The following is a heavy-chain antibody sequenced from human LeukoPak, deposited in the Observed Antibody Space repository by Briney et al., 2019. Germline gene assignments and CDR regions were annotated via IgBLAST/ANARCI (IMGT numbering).Heavy chain of an antibody. J-gene: IGHJ5*02. CDR3: ARDNSVGDIAWWFDP. CDR2: ISAYNGNT. CDR1: GYTFTSYG. D-gene: IGHD3-16*02. Sequence: ASVKVSCKASGYTFTSYGISWVRQAPGKGLEWMGWISAYNGNTNYAQKLQGRVTMTTDTSTSTAYMELRSLRSEDTAVYYCARDNSVGDIAWWFDPWGQGTLVTVSS. V-gene: IGHV1-18*01.